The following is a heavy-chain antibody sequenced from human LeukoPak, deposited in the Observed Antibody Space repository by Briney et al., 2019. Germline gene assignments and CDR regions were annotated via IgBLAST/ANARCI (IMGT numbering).Heavy chain of an antibody. Sequence: PSETLSLTCAVYGGSFSGYYWSWIRQPPGKGLEWIGEINHSGSTNYNPSLKSRVTISVDTSKNQFSLKLSSVTAADTAVYYCARFTSINSGYDPVDYWGQGTLVTVSS. CDR3: ARFTSINSGYDPVDY. V-gene: IGHV4-34*01. D-gene: IGHD5-12*01. CDR1: GGSFSGYY. J-gene: IGHJ4*02. CDR2: INHSGST.